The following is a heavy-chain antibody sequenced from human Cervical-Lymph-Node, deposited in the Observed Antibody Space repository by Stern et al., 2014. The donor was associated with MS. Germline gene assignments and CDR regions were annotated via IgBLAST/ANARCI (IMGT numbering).Heavy chain of an antibody. CDR2: ISHDGSKQ. CDR1: GFTFSMHG. CDR3: ARRSMDPEKMDY. J-gene: IGHJ4*02. D-gene: IGHD5-18*01. V-gene: IGHV3-30*03. Sequence: VQLVESGGGVVQPGRSLRLTCAASGFTFSMHGMHWVRQAPGKGLEWVAAISHDGSKQFYGDSVRGRFTIGRDNSKNSMYLQMNSLWPEDTAVYYCARRSMDPEKMDYWGQGTLVTVSS.